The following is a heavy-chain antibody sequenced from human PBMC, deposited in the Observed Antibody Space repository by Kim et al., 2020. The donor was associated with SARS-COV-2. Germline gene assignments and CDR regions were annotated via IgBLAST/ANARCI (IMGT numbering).Heavy chain of an antibody. CDR3: ARDLGEESGQLLWFTITNYGMDV. D-gene: IGHD3-10*01. V-gene: IGHV1-46*01. CDR1: GYTFTSYY. CDR2: INPSGGST. Sequence: ASVKVSCKASGYTFTSYYMHWVRQAPGQGLEWMGIINPSGGSTSYAQKFQGRVTMTRDTSTSTVYMELSSLRSEDTAVYYCARDLGEESGQLLWFTITNYGMDVWGQGTTVTVSS. J-gene: IGHJ6*02.